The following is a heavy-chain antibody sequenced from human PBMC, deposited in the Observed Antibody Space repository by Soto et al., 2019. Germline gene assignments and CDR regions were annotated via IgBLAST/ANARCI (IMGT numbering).Heavy chain of an antibody. D-gene: IGHD3-9*01. V-gene: IGHV4-30-2*01. CDR2: IYHSGST. CDR3: ARAPYYDSLTSSTIRGGRHFAA. J-gene: IGHJ4*02. CDR1: GGTPSRGRYL. Sequence: LPSAGSGGTPSRGRYLVCWILQAPKKGLEWIGYIYHSGSTYYNPSLKSRVTISVDRSKNQFSLKLSSVTAADTAVYFCARAPYYDSLTSSTIRGGRHFAAWAQVIRVTVS.